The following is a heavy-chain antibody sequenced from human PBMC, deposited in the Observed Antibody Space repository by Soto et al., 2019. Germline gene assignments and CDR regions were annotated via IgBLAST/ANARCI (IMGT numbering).Heavy chain of an antibody. D-gene: IGHD3-22*01. J-gene: IGHJ4*02. V-gene: IGHV1-18*01. CDR1: GYTFTSYG. CDR2: ISAYNGNT. CDR3: ARDEYYYDSSGHSGDFDY. Sequence: VASVKVSCKASGYTFTSYGISWVRQAPGQGLEWMGWISAYNGNTNYAQKLQGRVTMTTDTSTSTAYMELRSLRSDDTAVYYCARDEYYYDSSGHSGDFDYWGQGTLVTVSS.